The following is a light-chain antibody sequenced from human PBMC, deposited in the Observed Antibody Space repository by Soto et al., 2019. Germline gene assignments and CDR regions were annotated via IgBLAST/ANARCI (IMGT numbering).Light chain of an antibody. CDR2: GAS. CDR1: QSVSSN. J-gene: IGKJ5*01. CDR3: QQYTGPPTT. Sequence: EIVTTQSPATLSVSPGEGVTLSCRVSQSVSSNLAWYQQKPGQAPRLLIYGASTRATDVPARFSGSGSGTDLSLTITRLEPEDSAVYFCQQYTGPPTTFGQGTRLEI. V-gene: IGKV3-15*01.